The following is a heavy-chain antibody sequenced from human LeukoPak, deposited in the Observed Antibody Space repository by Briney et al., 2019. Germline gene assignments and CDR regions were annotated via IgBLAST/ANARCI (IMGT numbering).Heavy chain of an antibody. CDR2: GEP. V-gene: IGHV1-69-2*01. Sequence: GEPIYAEKCQGRVTITADTSTDTAYMELSSLRSEETAVYYCTKSRGYSSGWLGDAFDIWGQETMVTVSS. D-gene: IGHD6-19*01. J-gene: IGHJ3*02. CDR3: TKSRGYSSGWLGDAFDI.